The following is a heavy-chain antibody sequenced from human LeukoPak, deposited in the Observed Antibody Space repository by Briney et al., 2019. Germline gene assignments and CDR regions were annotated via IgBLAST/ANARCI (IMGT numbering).Heavy chain of an antibody. CDR2: IGDSGSGG. CDR1: GFNFNYFA. D-gene: IGHD4-23*01. Sequence: GGSVSLSCSASGFNFNYFAMSWVRQAPGKRLEWVSTIGDSGSGGSYADSVGGGLTISRDNSKNMVYLQMHSLRVDDSVVYYCSRIKYGGNSGYHFDYWGQGTLVTVSS. CDR3: SRIKYGGNSGYHFDY. J-gene: IGHJ4*02. V-gene: IGHV3-23*01.